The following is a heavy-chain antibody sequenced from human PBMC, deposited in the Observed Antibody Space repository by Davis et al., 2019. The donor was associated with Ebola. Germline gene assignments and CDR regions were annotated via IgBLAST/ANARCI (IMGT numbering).Heavy chain of an antibody. CDR3: ARVSINTTGGGSWFDP. V-gene: IGHV4-4*02. J-gene: IGHJ5*02. CDR1: GGSISSNNW. D-gene: IGHD1-26*01. Sequence: MPSETLSLTCGVSGGSISSNNWWSWVRQPPGKGLEWIGEIYHSGTTNYNPSLKSRVTISVDKSKNQFSLKLSSVTAADTAVYYCARVSINTTGGGSWFDPWGQGTLVTVSS. CDR2: IYHSGTT.